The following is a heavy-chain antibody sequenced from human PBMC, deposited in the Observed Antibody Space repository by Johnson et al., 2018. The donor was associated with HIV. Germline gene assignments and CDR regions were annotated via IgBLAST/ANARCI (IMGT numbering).Heavy chain of an antibody. CDR2: INHDVSAI. D-gene: IGHD6-13*01. V-gene: IGHV3-7*01. Sequence: VHLVESGGDLVQPGGSLRLSCIGSGFTFSHNWMSWVRQAPGKGPEWVANINHDVSAIHYVDSVKGRFTISRDNAKRSLFLQMNSLRAEDTAVYYCARGSSSWYGVFDAFDIWGQGTMVTVSS. J-gene: IGHJ3*02. CDR3: ARGSSSWYGVFDAFDI. CDR1: GFTFSHNW.